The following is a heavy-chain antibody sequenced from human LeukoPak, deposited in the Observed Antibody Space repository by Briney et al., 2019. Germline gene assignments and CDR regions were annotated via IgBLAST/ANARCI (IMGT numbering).Heavy chain of an antibody. V-gene: IGHV3-33*01. J-gene: IGHJ4*02. CDR3: ARDKGIAVAGSDY. CDR2: IWYDGSNK. D-gene: IGHD6-19*01. CDR1: GFTFSSYG. Sequence: PEGSLRLSCAASGFTFSSYGMHWVRQAPGKGLEWVAVIWYDGSNKYYADSVKGRFTISRDNSKNTLYLQMNSLRAEDTAVYYCARDKGIAVAGSDYWGQGTLVTVSS.